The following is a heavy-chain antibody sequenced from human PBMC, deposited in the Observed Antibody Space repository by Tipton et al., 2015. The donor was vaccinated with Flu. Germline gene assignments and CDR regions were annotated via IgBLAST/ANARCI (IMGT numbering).Heavy chain of an antibody. V-gene: IGHV4-30-2*01. J-gene: IGHJ4*02. CDR3: ARESPPDY. CDR1: GGSVSSDDFY. Sequence: TLSLTCTVSGGSVSSDDFYWGWVRQAPGKGPEWIGSISHTGTYYKPSLRTRAAISADRSKNQFSLELTSVTAADTAVYYCARESPPDYWGQGILVTVSS. CDR2: ISHTGT.